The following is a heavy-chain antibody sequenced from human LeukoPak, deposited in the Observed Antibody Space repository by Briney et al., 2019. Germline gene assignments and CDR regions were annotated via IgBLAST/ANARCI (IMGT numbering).Heavy chain of an antibody. CDR1: GGSISSGGYY. D-gene: IGHD2-21*02. CDR3: ARGFRLSRKSPGILRVTSAEDY. Sequence: SETLSLTCTVSGGSISSGGYYWSWIRQHPGKGLEWIGYIYYSGSTYYNPSLKSRVTISVDTSKNQFSLKLSSVTAADTAVYYCARGFRLSRKSPGILRVTSAEDYWGQGTLVTVSS. J-gene: IGHJ4*02. CDR2: IYYSGST. V-gene: IGHV4-31*03.